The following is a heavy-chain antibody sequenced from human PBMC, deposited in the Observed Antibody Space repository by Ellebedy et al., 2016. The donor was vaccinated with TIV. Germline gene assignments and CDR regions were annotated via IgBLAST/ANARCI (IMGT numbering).Heavy chain of an antibody. D-gene: IGHD3-16*01. J-gene: IGHJ6*02. V-gene: IGHV4-59*01. CDR2: IYYSGST. CDR3: ATYTTRMDV. Sequence: SETLSLXXTVSGGPISSYYWSWIRQPPGKGLEWIGYIYYSGSTNYNPSLKSRVTISVDTSKNQFSLKLSSVTAADTAVYYCATYTTRMDVWGQGTTVTVSS. CDR1: GGPISSYY.